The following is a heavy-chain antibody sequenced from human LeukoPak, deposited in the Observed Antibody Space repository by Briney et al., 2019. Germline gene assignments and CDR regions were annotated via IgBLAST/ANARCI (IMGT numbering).Heavy chain of an antibody. J-gene: IGHJ5*02. CDR2: IYYTGRT. Sequence: SETLSLTCTVSGGSIGSDSSYWDWIRQPPRKRLQWIGAIYYTGRTDYNPSLKSRVTISIDTSKNDFSLRLTSVTAADTAVYYCARRNVPGGGNWFDLWGQGTLVSVSS. CDR1: GGSIGSDSSY. V-gene: IGHV4-39*02. D-gene: IGHD3-10*01. CDR3: ARRNVPGGGNWFDL.